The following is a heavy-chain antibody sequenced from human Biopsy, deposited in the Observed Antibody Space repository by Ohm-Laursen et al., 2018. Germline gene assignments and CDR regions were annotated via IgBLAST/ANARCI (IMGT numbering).Heavy chain of an antibody. V-gene: IGHV1-69*11. CDR1: TGTFNSYG. CDR2: IIPILRTT. D-gene: IGHD2-2*01. CDR3: AREAIGYQLPCDD. Sequence: LVKVPCKAPTGTFNSYGIIWVRQAPGQGLEWMGRIIPILRTTAYAQTFLGRVTITADSSTSTVDMELTSLTSDDTAVYFCAREAIGYQLPCDDWGQGTLVTVSS. J-gene: IGHJ4*02.